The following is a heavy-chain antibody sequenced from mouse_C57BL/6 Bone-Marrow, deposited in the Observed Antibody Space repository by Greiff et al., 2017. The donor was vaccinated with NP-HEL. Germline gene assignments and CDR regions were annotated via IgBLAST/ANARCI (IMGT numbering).Heavy chain of an antibody. V-gene: IGHV1-39*01. CDR3: ARRGYDGYYGSAMDY. CDR2: INPNYGTT. D-gene: IGHD2-3*01. J-gene: IGHJ4*01. CDR1: GYSFTDYN. Sequence: VQLKESGPELVKPGASVKISCKASGYSFTDYNMNWVKQSNGKSLEWIGVINPNYGTTSYNQKFKGKATLTVDQSSSTAYMQLNSLTSEYSAVYDGARRGYDGYYGSAMDYWGQGTSVTVSS.